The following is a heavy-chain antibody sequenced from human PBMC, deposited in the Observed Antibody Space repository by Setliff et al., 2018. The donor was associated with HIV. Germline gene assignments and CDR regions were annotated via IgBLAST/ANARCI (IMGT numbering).Heavy chain of an antibody. Sequence: SGPTLVNPTQTLTLTCTFSGFSLSTSGVGVGWIRQPPGKALEWLALIYWDDYKHYSPSLNSGLTITKDTSKNQVVLTMTNIDPVDTATYYCAHLLSDCSGGICHSEYFHHWGQGTLVTVSS. J-gene: IGHJ1*01. D-gene: IGHD2-15*01. CDR1: GFSLSTSGVG. CDR2: IYWDDYK. V-gene: IGHV2-5*02. CDR3: AHLLSDCSGGICHSEYFHH.